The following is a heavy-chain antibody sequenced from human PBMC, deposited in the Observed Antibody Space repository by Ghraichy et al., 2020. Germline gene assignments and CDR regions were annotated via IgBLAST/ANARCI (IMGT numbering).Heavy chain of an antibody. Sequence: GGSLRLSCAASGFTFSSYAMSWVRQAPGKGLEWVSAISGSGGSTYYADSVKGRFTISRDNSKNTLYLQMNSLRAEDTAVYYCAKCGGYSYGHCAGYWGQGTLVTVSS. CDR3: AKCGGYSYGHCAGY. V-gene: IGHV3-23*01. CDR1: GFTFSSYA. D-gene: IGHD5-18*01. J-gene: IGHJ4*02. CDR2: ISGSGGST.